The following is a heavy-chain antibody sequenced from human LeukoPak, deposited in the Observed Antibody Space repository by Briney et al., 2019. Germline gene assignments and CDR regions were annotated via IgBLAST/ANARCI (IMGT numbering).Heavy chain of an antibody. D-gene: IGHD3-10*01. J-gene: IGHJ4*02. CDR1: GFTFSSYA. CDR2: ISGSGGST. V-gene: IGHV3-23*01. Sequence: PGGSLRLSCAASGFTFSSYAMSWVRQAPGKGLEWVSAISGSGGSTYYADSVKGRFTISRDNSKNTLYLQMNSLRAEDTAVYYCAKATSVLLWFGESSFDYWGQGTLVTVSS. CDR3: AKATSVLLWFGESSFDY.